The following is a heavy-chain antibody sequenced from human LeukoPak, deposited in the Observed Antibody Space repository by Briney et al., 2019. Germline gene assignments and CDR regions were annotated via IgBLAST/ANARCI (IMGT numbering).Heavy chain of an antibody. Sequence: GGSLRLSCAASGFTFSSYGMHWVRQAPGKGLEWVAFIRYDGSNKYYADSVKGRFTISRDNSKNTLYLQMNSLRAEDTAVYYCAKEWRYSAVYYYMDVWGKGTTVTISS. CDR2: IRYDGSNK. CDR3: AKEWRYSAVYYYMDV. J-gene: IGHJ6*03. CDR1: GFTFSSYG. V-gene: IGHV3-30*02. D-gene: IGHD3-9*01.